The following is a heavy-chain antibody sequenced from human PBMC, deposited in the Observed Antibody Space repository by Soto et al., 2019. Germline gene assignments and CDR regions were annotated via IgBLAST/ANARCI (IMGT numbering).Heavy chain of an antibody. Sequence: QVQLVESGGGVVQPGRSLRLSCAASGFTFSSYGMHWVRQAPGKGLEWVAVISYDGSNKYYADSVKGRFTISRDNSKNTLYLQMNILRAEDTAVYYCAKDPSDSSSSDYWGQGTLVTVSS. CDR2: ISYDGSNK. J-gene: IGHJ4*02. CDR1: GFTFSSYG. V-gene: IGHV3-30*18. D-gene: IGHD6-6*01. CDR3: AKDPSDSSSSDY.